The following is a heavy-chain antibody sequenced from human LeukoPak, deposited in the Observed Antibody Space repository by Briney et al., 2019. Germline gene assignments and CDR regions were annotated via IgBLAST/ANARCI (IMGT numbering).Heavy chain of an antibody. V-gene: IGHV5-51*01. Sequence: GESLKISCKGSGYSFTSYWIGWVLQMPGKGLEWMVIIYPGDSETRYSPSFQGQVIISTDKSTNTAYLQWSSLKASDTAMYYCAMCGYSYGIGYYFDYWGQGTLVTVSS. CDR2: IYPGDSET. CDR1: GYSFTSYW. J-gene: IGHJ4*02. CDR3: AMCGYSYGIGYYFDY. D-gene: IGHD5-18*01.